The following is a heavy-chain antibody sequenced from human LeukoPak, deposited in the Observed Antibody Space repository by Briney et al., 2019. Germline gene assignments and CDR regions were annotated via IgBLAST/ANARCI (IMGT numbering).Heavy chain of an antibody. Sequence: GGSLRLSCAASGFSFSTYTMRWVRQAPGKGLEYVSGIASNGGTKDYANSVKGRFTISRDNSKNTVYLQMGSLRAEDMAVYYCAREYCITNNCYNWGHGYWGQGTLVTVSS. D-gene: IGHD2-2*02. CDR2: IASNGGTK. CDR3: AREYCITNNCYNWGHGY. J-gene: IGHJ4*02. CDR1: GFSFSTYT. V-gene: IGHV3-64*01.